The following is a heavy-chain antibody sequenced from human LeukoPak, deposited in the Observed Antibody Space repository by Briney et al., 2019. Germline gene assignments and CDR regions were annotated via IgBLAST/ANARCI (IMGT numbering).Heavy chain of an antibody. J-gene: IGHJ3*02. CDR2: IYTSGST. Sequence: SETLSLTCTVSGGSISSGSYYWSWIRQPAGKGLEWIGRIYTSGSTNYNPSLKSRVTISVDTSKNQFSLKLSSVTAADTAVYYCARGFMIFIAPYAFDIWGQGTMVTVSS. V-gene: IGHV4-61*02. CDR3: ARGFMIFIAPYAFDI. D-gene: IGHD3-9*01. CDR1: GGSISSGSYY.